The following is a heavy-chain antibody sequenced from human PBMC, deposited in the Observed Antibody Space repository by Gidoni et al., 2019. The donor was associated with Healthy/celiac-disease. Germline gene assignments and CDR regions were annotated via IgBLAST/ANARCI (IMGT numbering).Heavy chain of an antibody. CDR1: GSTFNSYA. V-gene: IGHV1-3*01. J-gene: IGHJ3*02. CDR2: INAGNGNT. Sequence: QVQLVQSGAEVKKPGASVKVSCQASGSTFNSYAMHWVRQAPGQRLEWMGWINAGNGNTKYSQKFQGRVTITRDTSASTAYMELSSLRSEDTAVYYCARDLGVSSSGRVGATGAFDIWGQGTMVTVSS. CDR3: ARDLGVSSSGRVGATGAFDI. D-gene: IGHD1-26*01.